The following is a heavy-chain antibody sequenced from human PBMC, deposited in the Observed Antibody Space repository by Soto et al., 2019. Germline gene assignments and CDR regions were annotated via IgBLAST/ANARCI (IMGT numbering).Heavy chain of an antibody. D-gene: IGHD3-3*01. CDR2: IWYDGSNK. Sequence: PGGSLRLSCAASGFTFSSYGMHWVRQAPGKGLEWVAVIWYDGSNKYYADSVKGRFTISRDNSKNTLYLQMNSLRAEDIAVYYCARDCDFWSGYFPKDAFDIWGQGTMVT. J-gene: IGHJ3*02. CDR3: ARDCDFWSGYFPKDAFDI. CDR1: GFTFSSYG. V-gene: IGHV3-33*01.